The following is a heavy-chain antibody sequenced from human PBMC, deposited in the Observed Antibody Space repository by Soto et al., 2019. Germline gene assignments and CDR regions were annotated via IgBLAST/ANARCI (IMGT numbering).Heavy chain of an antibody. D-gene: IGHD3-3*01. CDR1: GFTFSSYG. CDR2: ISYDGSNK. CDR3: AKDLSRAIFGVVINGDAFDI. V-gene: IGHV3-30*18. J-gene: IGHJ3*02. Sequence: QVQLVESGGGVVQPGRSLRLSCAASGFTFSSYGMHWVRQAPGKGLEWVAVISYDGSNKYYADSVKGPFTISRDNSKNTLYLQLNRLRAEDTAVYYCAKDLSRAIFGVVINGDAFDIWGQGTMVTVSS.